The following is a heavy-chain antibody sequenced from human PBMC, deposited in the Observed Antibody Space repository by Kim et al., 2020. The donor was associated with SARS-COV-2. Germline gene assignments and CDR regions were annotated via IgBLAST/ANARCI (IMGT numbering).Heavy chain of an antibody. CDR1: GFTFSSYG. Sequence: GGSLRLSCAASGFTFSSYGMHWVRQAPGKGLEWVAVISYDGSNKYYADSVKGRFTISRDNSKNTLYLQMNSLRAEDTAVYYCAKDGLPFRLLRFLDDPWGQGTLVTVSS. V-gene: IGHV3-30*18. CDR3: AKDGLPFRLLRFLDDP. CDR2: ISYDGSNK. D-gene: IGHD3-3*01. J-gene: IGHJ5*02.